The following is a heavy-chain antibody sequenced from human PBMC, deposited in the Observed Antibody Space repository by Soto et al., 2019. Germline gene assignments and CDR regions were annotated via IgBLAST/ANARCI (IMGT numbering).Heavy chain of an antibody. D-gene: IGHD3-10*01. J-gene: IGHJ6*02. V-gene: IGHV1-2*04. CDR3: ARAHGSGSYNYYYYGMDV. Sequence: ASVKVSCKASGYTFTGYYMHWVRQAPGQGLEWMGWINPNSGGTNYAQKFQGWVTMTRDTSISTAYMELSRLRSDDTAVYYCARAHGSGSYNYYYYGMDVWGQGTTVTVS. CDR2: INPNSGGT. CDR1: GYTFTGYY.